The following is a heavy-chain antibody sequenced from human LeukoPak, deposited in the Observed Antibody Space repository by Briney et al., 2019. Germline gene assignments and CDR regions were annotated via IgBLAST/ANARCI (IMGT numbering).Heavy chain of an antibody. CDR1: GYTFTSYY. J-gene: IGHJ4*02. CDR3: ARGRRITMIVVALDY. V-gene: IGHV1-46*01. CDR2: INPSGGST. D-gene: IGHD3-22*01. Sequence: GASVKVSCKASGYTFTSYYMHWVRQAPGQGLVWMGIINPSGGSTSYAQKFQGRVTMTRDTSTSTVYMELSSLRSEDTAVYYCARGRRITMIVVALDYWGQGTLVTVSS.